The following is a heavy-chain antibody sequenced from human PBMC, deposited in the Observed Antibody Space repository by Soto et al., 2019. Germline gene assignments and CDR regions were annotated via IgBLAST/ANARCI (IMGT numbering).Heavy chain of an antibody. J-gene: IGHJ3*02. CDR2: ISPHNDRT. CDR1: GYNFTSYG. V-gene: IGHV1-18*01. CDR3: ARDLYYSSGRYFDHDAFDI. D-gene: IGHD6-19*01. Sequence: QVPLVQSGADVKKAGASVKVSCKASGYNFTSYGISWVRQAPGQGLEWMGWISPHNDRTKYARRFQDRVTMTTETPTSTVYMELGSLRSDDTAVYYCARDLYYSSGRYFDHDAFDIWGQGTVVTVSS.